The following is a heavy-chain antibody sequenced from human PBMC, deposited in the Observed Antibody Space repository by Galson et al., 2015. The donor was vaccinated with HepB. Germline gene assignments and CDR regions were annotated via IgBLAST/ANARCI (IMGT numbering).Heavy chain of an antibody. D-gene: IGHD3-22*01. CDR1: GFTFNSYT. V-gene: IGHV3-21*01. CDR2: ISASRIYT. J-gene: IGHJ5*02. CDR3: VRDSQDSYDSRGFYRWFDP. Sequence: SLRLSCAASGFTFNSYTMNWVRQAPGKGLEWLSSISASRIYTYYADSVKGRFTISRDNAKNSLFLQMNSLRAEDTAVYYCVRDSQDSYDSRGFYRWFDPWGQGTLVTVSS.